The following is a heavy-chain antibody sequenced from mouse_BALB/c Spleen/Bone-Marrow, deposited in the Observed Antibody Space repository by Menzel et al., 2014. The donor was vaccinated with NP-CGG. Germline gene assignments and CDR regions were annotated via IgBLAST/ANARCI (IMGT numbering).Heavy chain of an antibody. V-gene: IGHV14-3*02. Sequence: EVHLVESGAELVKPGASVKLSCTASGFNIKDTYIHWVKQRPEQGLEWLGRIDPANDNTKYDPKFQGKATITADTSSSTAYLQLSSLTSEDTAVYYCASYVYGYYFDYWGQGTTLTVSS. CDR2: IDPANDNT. CDR1: GFNIKDTY. J-gene: IGHJ2*01. CDR3: ASYVYGYYFDY. D-gene: IGHD2-2*01.